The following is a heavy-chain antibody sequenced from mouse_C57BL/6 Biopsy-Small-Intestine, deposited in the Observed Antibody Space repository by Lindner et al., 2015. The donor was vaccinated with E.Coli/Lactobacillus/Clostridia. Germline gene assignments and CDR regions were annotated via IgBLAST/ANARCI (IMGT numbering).Heavy chain of an antibody. V-gene: IGHV1-61*01. Sequence: VQLQESGAELVRPGSSVKLSCKASGYSFISYWVDWVKQRPGQGLEWIGNIYPSDSETHYNQKFKDKATLTVDKSSSTAYMELSSLTSEDSAVYYCARNWYFDVWGTGTTVTVSS. J-gene: IGHJ1*03. CDR1: GYSFISYW. CDR2: IYPSDSET. CDR3: ARNWYFDV.